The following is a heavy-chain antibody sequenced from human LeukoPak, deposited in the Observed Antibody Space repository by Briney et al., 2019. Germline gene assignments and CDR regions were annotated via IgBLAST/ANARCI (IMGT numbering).Heavy chain of an antibody. CDR1: GGAVTDSKY. CDR2: ISNGGST. D-gene: IGHD3-10*01. J-gene: IGHJ4*02. CDR3: ARQLRGLLDS. V-gene: IGHV4-4*09. Sequence: PSETLSPTCSVSGGAVTDSKYWTWIRQPPGKRLEWIGYISNGGSTEYNPSLKSRVTISLDTSKNQFSLKLISMTAADRAIYYCARQLRGLLDSWGQGTLVTVSS.